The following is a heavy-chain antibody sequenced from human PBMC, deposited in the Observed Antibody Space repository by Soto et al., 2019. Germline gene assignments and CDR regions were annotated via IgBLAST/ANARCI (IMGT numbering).Heavy chain of an antibody. CDR3: ATDSFRSGIAVAGNY. J-gene: IGHJ4*02. V-gene: IGHV3-23*01. CDR2: ISFGGGST. Sequence: PGGSLRLSCAASGFTFGSYAVTWVRQAPGKGLEWVSAISFGGGSTYYADSVKGRFTISRDNSKNTLYLQMTSLRAEDTAIYYCATDSFRSGIAVAGNYWGQGTLVTVSS. D-gene: IGHD6-19*01. CDR1: GFTFGSYA.